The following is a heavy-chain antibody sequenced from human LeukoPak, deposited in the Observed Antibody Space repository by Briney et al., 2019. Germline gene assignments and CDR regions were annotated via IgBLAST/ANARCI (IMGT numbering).Heavy chain of an antibody. V-gene: IGHV3-48*04. CDR2: ISSSGSTI. J-gene: IGHJ6*04. CDR3: AELGITMIGGV. CDR1: GFTFTTYS. D-gene: IGHD3-10*02. Sequence: GGSLRLSCAASGFTFTTYSMTWVRQAPGKGLEWVSYISSSGSTIYYADSVKGRFTISRDNAKNSLYLQMNSLRAEDTAVYYCAELGITMIGGVWGKGTTVTISS.